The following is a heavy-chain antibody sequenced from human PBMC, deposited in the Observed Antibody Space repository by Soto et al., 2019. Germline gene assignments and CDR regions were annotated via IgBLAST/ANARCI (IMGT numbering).Heavy chain of an antibody. J-gene: IGHJ3*02. V-gene: IGHV1-46*01. Sequence: GASVKVSCKASGYTFTSYYMHWVRQPPGQGLEWMGIINPSGGSTSYAQKFQGRVTMTRDTSTSTVYMELSSLRSEDTAVYYCARVTRRIAVAVDREVAPASRPPDCCAFDIWGQGTMVTVSS. CDR2: INPSGGST. CDR3: ARVTRRIAVAVDREVAPASRPPDCCAFDI. D-gene: IGHD6-19*01. CDR1: GYTFTSYY.